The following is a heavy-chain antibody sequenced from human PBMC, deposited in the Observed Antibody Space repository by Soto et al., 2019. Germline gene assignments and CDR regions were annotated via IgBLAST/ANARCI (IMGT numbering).Heavy chain of an antibody. V-gene: IGHV3-15*07. D-gene: IGHD3-10*01. CDR3: TTYYGGFAY. J-gene: IGHJ4*02. CDR1: GFTFSNAW. Sequence: EMQLVESGGGLVKPGGSPRLSCAASGFTFSNAWMNWVRQAPGKGLEWVGRIKSKTDGGTIDYAAPVKGRFTISRDDSINTLYLQMSNLETEDTAMYYCTTYYGGFAYWCRGTLVTVSS. CDR2: IKSKTDGGTI.